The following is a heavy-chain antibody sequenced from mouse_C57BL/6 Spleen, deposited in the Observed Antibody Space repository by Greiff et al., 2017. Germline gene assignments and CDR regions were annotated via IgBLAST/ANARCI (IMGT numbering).Heavy chain of an antibody. Sequence: VQLKESGGGLVKPGGSLKLSCAASGFTFSDYGMHWVRQAPEKGLEWVAYISSGSSTIYYADTVKGRFTISRDNAKNTLFLQMTSLRSEDTAMYYCARPSYYDYDRFAYWGQGTLVTVSA. CDR1: GFTFSDYG. D-gene: IGHD2-4*01. J-gene: IGHJ3*01. CDR2: ISSGSSTI. CDR3: ARPSYYDYDRFAY. V-gene: IGHV5-17*01.